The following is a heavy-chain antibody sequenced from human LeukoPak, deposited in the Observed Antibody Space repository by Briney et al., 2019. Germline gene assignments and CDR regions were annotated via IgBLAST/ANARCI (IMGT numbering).Heavy chain of an antibody. CDR1: GGSITSYY. J-gene: IGHJ4*02. CDR3: ARRNYYDSSAYYIFDY. V-gene: IGHV4-4*08. Sequence: SETLSLTCTVSGGSITSYYWSWIRQPPGKGLEWIGYIYNSGSTNYNPSLKSRVTISVDTSKNQFSLKLTSVTAADTAVYYCARRNYYDSSAYYIFDYWGQGTLVTVSS. CDR2: IYNSGST. D-gene: IGHD3-22*01.